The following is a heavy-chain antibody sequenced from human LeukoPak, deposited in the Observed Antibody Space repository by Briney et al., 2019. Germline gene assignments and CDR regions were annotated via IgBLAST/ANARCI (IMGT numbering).Heavy chain of an antibody. CDR2: ISAYNGNT. J-gene: IGHJ4*02. CDR1: GYTFTSYG. D-gene: IGHD6-13*01. V-gene: IGHV1-18*01. CDR3: ARAPVGYSSSLNYFDY. Sequence: ASVKVSCKASGYTFTSYGISWVRQAPGQGLEWMGWISAYNGNTNYAQKLQGRVTMTTDTSTSTVYMELSSLRSEDTAVYYCARAPVGYSSSLNYFDYWGQGTLVTVSS.